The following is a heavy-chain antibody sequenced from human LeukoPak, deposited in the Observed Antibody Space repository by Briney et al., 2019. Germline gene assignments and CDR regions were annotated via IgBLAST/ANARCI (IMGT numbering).Heavy chain of an antibody. Sequence: ASVKVSCKASGYTFTSYDINWVRQATGQGLEWMGRMNPNSGNTGYAQKFQGKVTMTRNTSISTAYMELSSLRSEDTAVYYCARAVQYCSGGSCYPANWFDPWGQGTLVTVSS. V-gene: IGHV1-8*01. CDR2: MNPNSGNT. D-gene: IGHD2-15*01. J-gene: IGHJ5*02. CDR3: ARAVQYCSGGSCYPANWFDP. CDR1: GYTFTSYD.